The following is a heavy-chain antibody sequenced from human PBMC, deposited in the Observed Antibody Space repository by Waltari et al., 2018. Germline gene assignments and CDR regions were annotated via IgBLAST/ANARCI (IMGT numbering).Heavy chain of an antibody. Sequence: QLQLQQSGPGLVKPSQTLSLACSLSGDSISGSYYWNWVRQTAGAGLEWLGYIYSSGSTKYKPSLQSRATISIVNKTQFSLKLSAVTAADTAVYYCARSDVVVAPARNNYYFPMEVWGQGTTVTVSS. V-gene: IGHV4-61*09. D-gene: IGHD2-21*01. CDR1: GDSISGSYY. CDR2: IYSSGST. CDR3: ARSDVVVAPARNNYYFPMEV. J-gene: IGHJ6*03.